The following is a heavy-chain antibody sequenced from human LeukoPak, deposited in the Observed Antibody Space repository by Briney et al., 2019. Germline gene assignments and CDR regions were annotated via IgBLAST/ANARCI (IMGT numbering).Heavy chain of an antibody. D-gene: IGHD3-3*02. J-gene: IGHJ6*04. CDR1: GFIFIGYG. V-gene: IGHV3-30*02. Sequence: GGSLRLSCAASGFIFIGYGMHWVRQAPGKGPEWVAFIRPDGHNRYYADSVKGRFMISRDNSKNTVDLQMNSLRGDDTAMYYCAKEGAASWDVDVWGKGTTVTVSS. CDR3: AKEGAASWDVDV. CDR2: IRPDGHNR.